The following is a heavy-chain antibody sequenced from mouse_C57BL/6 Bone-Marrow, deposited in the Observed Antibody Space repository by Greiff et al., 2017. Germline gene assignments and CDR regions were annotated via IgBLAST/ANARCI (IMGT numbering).Heavy chain of an antibody. CDR1: GYTFTSHW. Sequence: QVQLQQSGPELVRPGASVKISCKAPGYTFTSHWMQWVRQRPGQGLEWIGEIFPGSGSTYYNEKFKGKATLTVDTSSSTAYMQLSSLTSEDSAVYFCHDYYGSSRFYWYFDVWGTGTTVTVSS. CDR2: IFPGSGST. V-gene: IGHV1-56*01. J-gene: IGHJ1*03. CDR3: HDYYGSSRFYWYFDV. D-gene: IGHD1-1*01.